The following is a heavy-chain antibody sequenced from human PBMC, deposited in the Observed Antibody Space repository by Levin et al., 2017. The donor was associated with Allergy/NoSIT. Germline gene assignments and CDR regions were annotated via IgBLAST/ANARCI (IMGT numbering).Heavy chain of an antibody. CDR3: ARERGILRFLEWPLSGMDV. J-gene: IGHJ6*02. CDR1: GYRLTNYG. D-gene: IGHD3-3*01. Sequence: ASVKVSCKAAGYRLTNYGMSWVRQAPGQGLEWMGWISGYNGDTKYAERFQDRVTMTIDTSTTTVYMELRRLKSDDTAVYYCARERGILRFLEWPLSGMDVWGQGTTVTVSS. V-gene: IGHV1-18*01. CDR2: ISGYNGDT.